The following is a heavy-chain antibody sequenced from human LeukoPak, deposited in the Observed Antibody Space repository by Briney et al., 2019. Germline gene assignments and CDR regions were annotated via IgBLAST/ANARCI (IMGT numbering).Heavy chain of an antibody. CDR3: ARDGRLLWFGEVGRDYYCYYGMDV. CDR2: INPNSCSK. CDR1: VYTFTGYY. Sequence: ASVNVSCKGPVYTFTGYYMHAVGQAPGQQLAWMGWINPNSCSKNYAQKFQGRVTMTRDTSITIAYMELSRLRSDDTAVYYCARDGRLLWFGEVGRDYYCYYGMDVWGQGTTVTVSS. D-gene: IGHD3-10*01. J-gene: IGHJ6*02. V-gene: IGHV1-2*02.